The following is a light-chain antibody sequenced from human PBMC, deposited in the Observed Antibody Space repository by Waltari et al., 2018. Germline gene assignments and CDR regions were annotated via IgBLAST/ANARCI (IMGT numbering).Light chain of an antibody. V-gene: IGKV1-39*01. CDR3: QQSYSTPYT. Sequence: DIQMTQSPSSLSAPVGDRVTINCRASQSISSYLNSYQQKPGKAPKLLIYAASSLQSGVPSRFSGSGSGTDFTLTISSLQPEDFATYYCQQSYSTPYTFGQGTKLEIK. J-gene: IGKJ2*01. CDR2: AAS. CDR1: QSISSY.